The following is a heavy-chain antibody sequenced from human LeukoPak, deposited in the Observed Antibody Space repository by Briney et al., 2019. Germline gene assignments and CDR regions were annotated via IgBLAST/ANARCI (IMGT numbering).Heavy chain of an antibody. V-gene: IGHV1-69*13. Sequence: ASVKVSCKASGGTFSSYAISWVRQAPGQGLEWMGGIIPIFGTANYAQKFQGRVTITADESTSTAYMELSSLRSEDTAVYYCARSPITMVRGAHFPIPDYWGQGTLVTVSS. D-gene: IGHD3-10*01. J-gene: IGHJ4*02. CDR2: IIPIFGTA. CDR3: ARSPITMVRGAHFPIPDY. CDR1: GGTFSSYA.